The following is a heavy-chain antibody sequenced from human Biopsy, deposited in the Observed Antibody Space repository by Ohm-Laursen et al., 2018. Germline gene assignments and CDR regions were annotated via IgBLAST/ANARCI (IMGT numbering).Heavy chain of an antibody. CDR1: GYTFTDYY. CDR2: INPNSGGT. D-gene: IGHD6-19*01. V-gene: IGHV1-2*02. Sequence: ASVKVSCKASGYTFTDYYMHWVRQAPGQGLEWMGWINPNSGGTNYAQKFQGRVTMTRDTSISTVYMELSSLRSADTAVYFCARNTGWYGDLYYFDYWGQGTLVTVSS. J-gene: IGHJ4*02. CDR3: ARNTGWYGDLYYFDY.